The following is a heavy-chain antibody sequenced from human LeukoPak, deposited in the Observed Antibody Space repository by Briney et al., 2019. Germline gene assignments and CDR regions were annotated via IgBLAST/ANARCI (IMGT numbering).Heavy chain of an antibody. J-gene: IGHJ4*02. D-gene: IGHD6-19*01. Sequence: GGSLRLSCAASGFTFSSYWMTWVRQAPGKGLEWVANIKQDGSEKYYVDSVKGRFTISRDNAKNSLYLQMNSLRADDTAMYYCARGGAGIDYWGREPWSPSPQ. V-gene: IGHV3-7*05. CDR1: GFTFSSYW. CDR2: IKQDGSEK. CDR3: ARGGAGIDY.